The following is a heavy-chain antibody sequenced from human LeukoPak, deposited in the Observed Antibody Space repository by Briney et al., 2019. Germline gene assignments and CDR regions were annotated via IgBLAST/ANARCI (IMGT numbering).Heavy chain of an antibody. CDR3: ARDSYSGSYSYFDY. J-gene: IGHJ4*02. D-gene: IGHD1-26*01. V-gene: IGHV3-7*03. Sequence: PGGSLRLSCAASGFTFTSYWMTWVRQAPGKGLEWLTNINEDGSVKHYVDSVRGRFTISRDNAKNSLYLQMNSLRAEDTALYYCARDSYSGSYSYFDYWGQGTLVTVSS. CDR1: GFTFTSYW. CDR2: INEDGSVK.